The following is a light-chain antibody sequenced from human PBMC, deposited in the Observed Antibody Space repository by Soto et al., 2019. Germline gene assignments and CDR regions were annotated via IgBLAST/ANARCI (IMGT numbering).Light chain of an antibody. CDR3: GTWDNSLGAVV. CDR2: GNS. Sequence: QSVLTQPPSVSGAPGQRVTISCTGSSSNIGAGYDVHWYQQLPGTAPKLLIYGNSNRPSGVPDRFSGSKSGTSASLAITGLQAEDEADYYCGTWDNSLGAVVFGGGTKVTVL. V-gene: IGLV1-40*01. CDR1: SSNIGAGYD. J-gene: IGLJ3*02.